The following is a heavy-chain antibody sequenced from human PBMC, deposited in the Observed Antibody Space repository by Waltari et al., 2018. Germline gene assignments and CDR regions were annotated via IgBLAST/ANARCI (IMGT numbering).Heavy chain of an antibody. V-gene: IGHV3-7*04. Sequence: EVQLVESGGGLVQPGGSLRLSCVASGFTFNTFWMSWVRQAPGKGLEWVTDIKQYGSDTYYADSVKGRFTVSRDNAKNSLYLQMNSLRVEDTAVYYCARDWEGDRPNFDYWGQGTLVTVSS. CDR3: ARDWEGDRPNFDY. CDR2: IKQYGSDT. J-gene: IGHJ4*02. D-gene: IGHD1-26*01. CDR1: GFTFNTFW.